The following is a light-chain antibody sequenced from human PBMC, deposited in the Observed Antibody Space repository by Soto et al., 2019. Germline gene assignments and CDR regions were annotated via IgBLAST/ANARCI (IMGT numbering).Light chain of an antibody. CDR2: GAS. CDR1: QRVRSN. V-gene: IGKV3-15*01. Sequence: EIVITQSPATLSVSPGERATLSFRASQRVRSNLAWYQQKPGQAPRLLTYGASTRATGIPPRFSGSGSGTELNFPISTLQSEDFAVYYCQQYNKWPPIPLRQGTGLEIK. J-gene: IGKJ5*01. CDR3: QQYNKWPPIP.